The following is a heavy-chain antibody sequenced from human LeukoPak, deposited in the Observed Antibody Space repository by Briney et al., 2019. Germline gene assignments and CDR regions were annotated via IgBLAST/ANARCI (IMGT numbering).Heavy chain of an antibody. CDR3: ARVFVRGVQFAYFDY. J-gene: IGHJ4*02. D-gene: IGHD3-10*01. V-gene: IGHV1-69*05. Sequence: SVKVSCKASGGTFSSYAISWVRQAPGQGLEWMGGIIPIFGTANYAQKFQGRVTITTDASTSTAYMELSSLRSEDTAVYYCARVFVRGVQFAYFDYWGQGTLVTVSS. CDR1: GGTFSSYA. CDR2: IIPIFGTA.